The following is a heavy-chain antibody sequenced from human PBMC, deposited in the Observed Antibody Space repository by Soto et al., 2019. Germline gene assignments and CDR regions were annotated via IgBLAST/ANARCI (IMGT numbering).Heavy chain of an antibody. CDR3: AGGNALDV. CDR2: ISYDGSNK. J-gene: IGHJ6*02. V-gene: IGHV3-30*03. CDR1: GFTFSSYG. Sequence: LRLSCAASGFTFSSYGMHWVRQAPGKGLEWVAVISYDGSNKYYADSVRGRFTISRDNAKNSLYLQMTSLRAEDTAIYYCAGGNALDVWGQGTTVTVSS.